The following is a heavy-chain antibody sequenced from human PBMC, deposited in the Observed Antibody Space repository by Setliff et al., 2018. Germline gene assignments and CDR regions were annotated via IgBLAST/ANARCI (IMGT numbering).Heavy chain of an antibody. CDR3: ARGGSSWKGDTFDL. J-gene: IGHJ3*01. Sequence: SETLSLTCTVSGASISSYYWSWIRQPPGKGLKWIGYIHYSGNTNYNPSLKSRVTISVDASKNQFSLKLTSVTAADTAVYYCARGGSSWKGDTFDLWGQGTMVTVS. D-gene: IGHD6-13*01. CDR2: IHYSGNT. V-gene: IGHV4-59*01. CDR1: GASISSYY.